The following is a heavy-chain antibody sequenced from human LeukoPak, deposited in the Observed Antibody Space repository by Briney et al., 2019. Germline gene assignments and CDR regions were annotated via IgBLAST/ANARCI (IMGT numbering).Heavy chain of an antibody. J-gene: IGHJ4*02. CDR1: GFTFSSYG. Sequence: PGGFLRLSCAASGFTFSSYGLHWVRQAPDKGLEWVAFISYDGSNKFYGDSVKGRFTISRDNSKNTLYLQMNSLRTEDTAVYYCAKDLFYYDKGGFDYWGQGTLVTVSS. V-gene: IGHV3-30*18. D-gene: IGHD3-22*01. CDR3: AKDLFYYDKGGFDY. CDR2: ISYDGSNK.